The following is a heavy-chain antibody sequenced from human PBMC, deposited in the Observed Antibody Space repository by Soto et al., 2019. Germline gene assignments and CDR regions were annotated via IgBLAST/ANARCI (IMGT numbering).Heavy chain of an antibody. CDR3: VRDSGYVGGLDV. D-gene: IGHD3-10*02. Sequence: EVQLVESGGGVVQPGGSARLSCEASGFTFRSYRMHWVRQAPGKGLVWVSQIYSDVSSTNYADSVQGRFTISRDNTKNTLYLHMNSLRGEDTALYYCVRDSGYVGGLDVWGQGTAVTVS. CDR1: GFTFRSYR. V-gene: IGHV3-74*01. J-gene: IGHJ6*02. CDR2: IYSDVSST.